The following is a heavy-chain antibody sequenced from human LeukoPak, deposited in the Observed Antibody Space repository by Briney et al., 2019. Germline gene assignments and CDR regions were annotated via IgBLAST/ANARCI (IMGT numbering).Heavy chain of an antibody. CDR2: IIPIFGTA. Sequence: SVKVSCKASGGTFSSYAISWVRQAPGQGLEWMGGIIPIFGTANYAQKLQGRVTMTTDTSTSTAYMELRSLRSDDTAVYYCARNLLLRTGIDPWGQGTLVTVSS. V-gene: IGHV1-69*05. J-gene: IGHJ5*02. CDR1: GGTFSSYA. D-gene: IGHD3-22*01. CDR3: ARNLLLRTGIDP.